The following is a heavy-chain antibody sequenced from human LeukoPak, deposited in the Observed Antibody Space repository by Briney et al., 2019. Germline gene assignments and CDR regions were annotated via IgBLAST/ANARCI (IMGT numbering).Heavy chain of an antibody. CDR1: GFTFSSYS. Sequence: GGSLRLSCAASGFTFSSYSMNWVRQAPGKGLEWVSIISGSGDSTYYADSVKGRFTISRDNSKNTLYLQVNSLRAEDTAVYYCAKIYGDFIPFDFWGQGTLVTVSS. J-gene: IGHJ4*02. D-gene: IGHD4-17*01. CDR2: ISGSGDST. CDR3: AKIYGDFIPFDF. V-gene: IGHV3-23*01.